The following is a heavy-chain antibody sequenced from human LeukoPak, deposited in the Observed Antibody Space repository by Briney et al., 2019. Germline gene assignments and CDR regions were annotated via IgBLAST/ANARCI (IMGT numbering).Heavy chain of an antibody. D-gene: IGHD3/OR15-3a*01. Sequence: GGSLRLSCAASGFTFSDYALGWVRQAPGRGLEWVSSISSTSTYIYYADSVKGRFTISRDNAKNSLSLQMNSLRAEDTAVYYCARAFGRDYGLDVWGQGTTVTVSS. J-gene: IGHJ6*02. CDR2: ISSTSTYI. CDR1: GFTFSDYA. V-gene: IGHV3-21*01. CDR3: ARAFGRDYGLDV.